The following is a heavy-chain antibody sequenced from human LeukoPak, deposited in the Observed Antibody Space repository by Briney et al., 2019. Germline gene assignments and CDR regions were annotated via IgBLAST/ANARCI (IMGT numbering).Heavy chain of an antibody. CDR3: ARHVTYYYGMDV. J-gene: IGHJ6*02. Sequence: SETLSLTCTVSGGSISSHYWSWLRQPPGKGLEWIGYIYYSGSTNYNPSLKSRVTISVDTSKNQFSLKLSSVTAADTAVYYCARHVTYYYGMDVWGQGTTVTVSS. D-gene: IGHD4-4*01. CDR1: GGSISSHY. V-gene: IGHV4-59*08. CDR2: IYYSGST.